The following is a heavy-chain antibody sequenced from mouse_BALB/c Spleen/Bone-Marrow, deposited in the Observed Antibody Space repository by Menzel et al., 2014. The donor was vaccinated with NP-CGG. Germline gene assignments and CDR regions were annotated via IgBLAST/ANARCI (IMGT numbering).Heavy chain of an antibody. CDR1: GFNIKDTY. D-gene: IGHD2-10*01. V-gene: IGHV14-3*02. CDR3: ARAYYGNYPYVMDY. J-gene: IGHJ4*01. Sequence: VQLQQSGAELVKPGASVKLSCTASGFNIKDTYMHWVKKNPEQGLEWIGRIDPANGNTKYDPKFQGKATVTADTSSNTVYLQLSSLTSEDTAVYYCARAYYGNYPYVMDYWGQGTSVTVSS. CDR2: IDPANGNT.